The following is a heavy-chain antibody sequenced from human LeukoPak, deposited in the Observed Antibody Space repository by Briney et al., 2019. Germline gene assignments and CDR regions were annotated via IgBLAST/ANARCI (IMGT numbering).Heavy chain of an antibody. J-gene: IGHJ3*02. CDR2: IYYSGST. Sequence: SKTLSLTCTVSGDSISSSNYYWGWIRQPPGKGLEWIGSIYYSGSTYFNPSLKSRVTISVDTSKNQFSLKLSSVTAADTAVYYCARPRLGATPFDAFDIWGQGTMVTVSS. CDR3: ARPRLGATPFDAFDI. V-gene: IGHV4-39*07. D-gene: IGHD1-26*01. CDR1: GDSISSSNYY.